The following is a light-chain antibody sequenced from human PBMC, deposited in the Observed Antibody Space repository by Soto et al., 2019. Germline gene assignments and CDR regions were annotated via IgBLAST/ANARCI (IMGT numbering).Light chain of an antibody. J-gene: IGKJ1*01. V-gene: IGKV1-39*01. CDR1: QSISTY. CDR2: RAS. CDR3: QHSYSSPPWT. Sequence: DIQMTQSPSSLSASVGDRVTISCRASQSISTYLNWYQQKPGTAPKLLIYRASSVKSGVPPRFSGSGSGRDFTLTIRSLRPEDIATYFCQHSYSSPPWTFGQGTTVDIK.